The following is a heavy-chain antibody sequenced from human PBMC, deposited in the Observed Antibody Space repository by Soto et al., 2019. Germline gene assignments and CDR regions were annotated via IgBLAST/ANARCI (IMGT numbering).Heavy chain of an antibody. Sequence: GGSLKISCRTSGYRFTSYWIAWVRQMPGKGLEWMGIIFPSDSDTRYSPSFQGQVTISADRSTSTVFLQWASLKASDTAVYFCARKDKSGYFNWFDPWGQGTLVTVSS. CDR1: GYRFTSYW. J-gene: IGHJ5*02. V-gene: IGHV5-51*01. CDR3: ARKDKSGYFNWFDP. CDR2: IFPSDSDT. D-gene: IGHD3-22*01.